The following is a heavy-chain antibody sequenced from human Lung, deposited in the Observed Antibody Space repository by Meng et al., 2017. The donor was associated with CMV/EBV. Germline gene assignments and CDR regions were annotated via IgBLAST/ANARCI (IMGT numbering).Heavy chain of an antibody. D-gene: IGHD6-13*01. J-gene: IGHJ6*02. CDR1: GFTFSSYW. CDR2: INSDGSST. Sequence: SCAASGFTFSSYWMHWVRQAPGKGLVWVSRINSDGSSTSYADSVKGRFTISRDNAKNTLYLQMNSLRAEDTAVYYCARGGSSWGGKYYYYGMDVXGQGXTVTVSS. CDR3: ARGGSSWGGKYYYYGMDV. V-gene: IGHV3-74*01.